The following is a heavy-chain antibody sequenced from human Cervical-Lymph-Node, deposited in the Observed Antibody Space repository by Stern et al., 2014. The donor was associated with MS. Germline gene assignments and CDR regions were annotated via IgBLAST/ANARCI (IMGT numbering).Heavy chain of an antibody. J-gene: IGHJ4*02. D-gene: IGHD2-8*02. V-gene: IGHV4-39*01. CDR2: VYYSGAT. CDR3: AKHACTGAACPFDL. CDR1: GDSISSYTHY. Sequence: QVQLVESGPGLVKPSETLSLTCAVSGDSISSYTHYWAWIRQPPGKGLEWIGSVYYSGATYYNPALKSPVTISGDTPKNPFSLGLTSVTAADTAVYYCAKHACTGAACPFDLWGQGTLVTVSS.